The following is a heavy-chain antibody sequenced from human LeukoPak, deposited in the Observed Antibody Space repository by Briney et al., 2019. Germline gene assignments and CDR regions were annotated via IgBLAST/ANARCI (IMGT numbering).Heavy chain of an antibody. J-gene: IGHJ4*02. Sequence: GGSLRLSCAASGFTFSSYEMNWVRQAPGKGLEWVSYISTSSTIYYADSVKGRFTISRDNAKNSLYLQMNSLRAEDTAVYYCARANYGLDYWGQGTLVTVSS. CDR1: GFTFSSYE. CDR2: ISTSSTI. CDR3: ARANYGLDY. V-gene: IGHV3-48*03. D-gene: IGHD4-17*01.